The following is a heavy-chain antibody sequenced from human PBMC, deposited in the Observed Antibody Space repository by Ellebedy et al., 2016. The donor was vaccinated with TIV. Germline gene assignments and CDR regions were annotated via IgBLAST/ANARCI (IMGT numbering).Heavy chain of an antibody. Sequence: GESLKISCAASGFTFSDYQVSWIRQAPGKGLEWISYISRGSSTIHYADSVKGRFTISRDNVKNSLFLQMNSLRDEDTAVYYCARDPGRGYSYGHSPIFGYWGQGTLVTVSP. V-gene: IGHV3-11*04. CDR2: ISRGSSTI. CDR3: ARDPGRGYSYGHSPIFGY. CDR1: GFTFSDYQ. J-gene: IGHJ4*02. D-gene: IGHD5-18*01.